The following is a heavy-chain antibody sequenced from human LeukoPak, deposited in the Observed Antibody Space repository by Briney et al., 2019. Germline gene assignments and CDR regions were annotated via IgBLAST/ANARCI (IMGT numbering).Heavy chain of an antibody. CDR2: INPSSGGT. J-gene: IGHJ4*02. D-gene: IGHD4-11*01. Sequence: ASVKVSCKASGYSLNAYYMHWVRQAPGQGLEWMGWINPSSGGTKYAQKFQGRVTMARDTSISTTYMELSRLTSDDTAVYYCARGLGLEYWGQGTLVTVSS. V-gene: IGHV1-2*02. CDR1: GYSLNAYY. CDR3: ARGLGLEY.